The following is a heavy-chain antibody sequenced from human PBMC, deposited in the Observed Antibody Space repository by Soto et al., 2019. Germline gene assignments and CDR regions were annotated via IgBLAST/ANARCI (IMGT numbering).Heavy chain of an antibody. D-gene: IGHD3-3*01. Sequence: PGGSLRLSCAASGFTFSSYWMSWVRQAPGKGLEWVANIKQDGSEKYYVDSVKGRFTISRDNAKKTVYLQMNSLRAEDTAVYYCAKEVLGSDEFLEWLSTSFDYWGQGTLVTVSS. CDR1: GFTFSSYW. J-gene: IGHJ4*02. V-gene: IGHV3-7*03. CDR2: IKQDGSEK. CDR3: AKEVLGSDEFLEWLSTSFDY.